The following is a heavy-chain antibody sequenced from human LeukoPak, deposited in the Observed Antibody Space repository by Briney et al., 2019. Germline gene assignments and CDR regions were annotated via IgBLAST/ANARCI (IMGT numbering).Heavy chain of an antibody. J-gene: IGHJ4*02. Sequence: ASAKVSCKASGYSFIGYYIHWLRQAPGQGLEWMGWINPKSGDTKYVQKFQGRVTMTRDTSVNTAYMELSRLRSDDTAVYYCARDRYDILTGYRYFDYWGQGTLVTVSS. D-gene: IGHD3-9*01. CDR2: INPKSGDT. CDR3: ARDRYDILTGYRYFDY. CDR1: GYSFIGYY. V-gene: IGHV1-2*02.